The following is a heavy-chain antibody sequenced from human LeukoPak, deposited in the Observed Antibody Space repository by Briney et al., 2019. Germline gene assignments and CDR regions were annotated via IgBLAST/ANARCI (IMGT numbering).Heavy chain of an antibody. J-gene: IGHJ4*02. CDR3: ARGRGSSWFFDY. CDR2: IYSGGGT. D-gene: IGHD6-13*01. Sequence: GGSLRLSCAASGFTVSSNYMSWVRQAPGKGLEWVSVIYSGGGTYYADSVKGRFTISRDNSKNTLYLQMNSLRAEDTALYYCARGRGSSWFFDYWGQGTLVTVSS. V-gene: IGHV3-53*01. CDR1: GFTVSSNY.